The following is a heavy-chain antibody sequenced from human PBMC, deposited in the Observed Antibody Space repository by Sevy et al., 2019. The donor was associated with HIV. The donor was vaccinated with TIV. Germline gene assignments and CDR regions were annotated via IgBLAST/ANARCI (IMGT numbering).Heavy chain of an antibody. D-gene: IGHD3-22*01. CDR2: FDPEDGET. CDR1: GYTLTQLS. Sequence: ASVKVSCKVSGYTLTQLSMHWVRQAHGKGLEWMGSFDPEDGETLYAQKFQGRVTMTDDTSTDTAYMELRSLRSEDTAVYYCATTKDYYDSSGSPFDYWGQGTLVTVSS. V-gene: IGHV1-24*01. J-gene: IGHJ4*02. CDR3: ATTKDYYDSSGSPFDY.